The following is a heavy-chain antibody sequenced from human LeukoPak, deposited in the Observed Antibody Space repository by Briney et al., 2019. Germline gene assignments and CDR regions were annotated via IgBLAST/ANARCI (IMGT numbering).Heavy chain of an antibody. D-gene: IGHD1-26*01. CDR3: ASPIVGATGNFDY. CDR1: GFTFSSYS. Sequence: GGSLSLSCAASGFTFSSYSLSWVRQAPGQGLEWGSSIGSSGGSTFYADSVKGRFTISRDNSKNKLYLQMNSLRAEDTAVCYCASPIVGATGNFDYWGQGTLVTVSS. V-gene: IGHV3-23*01. CDR2: IGSSGGST. J-gene: IGHJ4*02.